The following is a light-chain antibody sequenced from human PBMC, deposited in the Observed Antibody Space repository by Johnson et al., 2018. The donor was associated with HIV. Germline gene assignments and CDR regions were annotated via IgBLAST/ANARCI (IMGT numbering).Light chain of an antibody. CDR1: SSNIEHNY. Sequence: QSVLTQPPSVSAAPGQKVTISCSGSSSNIEHNYISWYQQLPGTAPKLLIYEKNKRPSGIPDRFSASKSGPSATLAITGLQTGDEADYYCGTWDSSLSAHYVFGTGTKVTVL. CDR3: GTWDSSLSAHYV. J-gene: IGLJ1*01. CDR2: EKN. V-gene: IGLV1-51*02.